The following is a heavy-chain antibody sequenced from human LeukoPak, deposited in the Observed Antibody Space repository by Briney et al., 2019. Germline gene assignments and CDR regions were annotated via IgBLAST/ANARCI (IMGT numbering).Heavy chain of an antibody. CDR2: ISSSSSTI. CDR3: ARDRGRSGWYYFDY. V-gene: IGHV3-48*04. J-gene: IGHJ4*02. CDR1: GFTFSSYS. D-gene: IGHD6-19*01. Sequence: GGSLRLSCAASGFTFSSYSMNWVRQAPGKGLEWVSYISSSSSTIYYADSVKGRFTISRDNAKNSLYLQMNSLRAEDTAVYYCARDRGRSGWYYFDYWGQGTLVTVSS.